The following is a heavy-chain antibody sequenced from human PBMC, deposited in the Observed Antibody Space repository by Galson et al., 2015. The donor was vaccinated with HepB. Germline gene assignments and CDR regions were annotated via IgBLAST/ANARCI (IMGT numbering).Heavy chain of an antibody. Sequence: SLRLSCAASGFTFSSYGMHWVRQAPGKGLEWVAAISDDGSNKYYADSVKGRLTISRDNSKNTLYLHMNSLRAEDTAVYYRAKERGIAVAGFMWYWGQGTLVTVSS. CDR2: ISDDGSNK. CDR3: AKERGIAVAGFMWY. D-gene: IGHD6-19*01. J-gene: IGHJ4*02. CDR1: GFTFSSYG. V-gene: IGHV3-30*18.